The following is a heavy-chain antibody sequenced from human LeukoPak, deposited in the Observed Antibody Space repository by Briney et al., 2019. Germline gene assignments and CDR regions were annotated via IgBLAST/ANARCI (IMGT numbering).Heavy chain of an antibody. CDR2: ISSSSSTM. V-gene: IGHV3-48*01. CDR3: ARSGGVVVPAEGPQGHYYYSYYMDV. CDR1: GLTFSTYN. J-gene: IGHJ6*03. Sequence: GGSLRLSCAASGLTFSTYNMNWVRQAPGKGLEWVSYISSSSSTMYYADSVKGRFTISRDNAKSSLYLQMNSLRAEDTAVYYCARSGGVVVPAEGPQGHYYYSYYMDVWGKGTTVTVSS. D-gene: IGHD2-2*01.